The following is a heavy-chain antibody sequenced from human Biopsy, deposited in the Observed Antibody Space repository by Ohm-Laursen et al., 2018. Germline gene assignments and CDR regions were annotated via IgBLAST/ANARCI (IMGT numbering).Heavy chain of an antibody. V-gene: IGHV3-11*01. CDR2: ISAAGPAM. CDR1: GFTFSDFY. J-gene: IGHJ4*02. Sequence: SLRLSCAASGFTFSDFYMSWIRQVPGKGLEWISYISAAGPAMFYADSVRGRFTISRDNANNLLYLQMDSLRAEDTAVYYCARRRPIDYWGQGILVTVSS. CDR3: ARRRPIDY.